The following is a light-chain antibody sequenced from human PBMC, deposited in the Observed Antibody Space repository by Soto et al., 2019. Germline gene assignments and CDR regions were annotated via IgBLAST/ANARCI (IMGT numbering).Light chain of an antibody. CDR2: EVT. CDR3: SSFTNSILV. V-gene: IGLV2-14*01. J-gene: IGLJ3*02. Sequence: QSVLTQPASVSGSPGQSITISCTGTTSDVGSHNFVSWYQQLPGKAPKLLIYEVTNRPSGTSNCFSGSKSGNTASLTISGLQAEDEADYYCSSFTNSILVFGGGTKVTVL. CDR1: TSDVGSHNF.